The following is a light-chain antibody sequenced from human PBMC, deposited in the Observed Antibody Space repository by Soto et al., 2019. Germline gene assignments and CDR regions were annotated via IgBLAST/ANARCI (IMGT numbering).Light chain of an antibody. Sequence: EIVLTQSPATLSLSPGERATLSCGASQSVSNNYLAWYQQKPGLAPRLLICDASSRATGIPDRFSGSGSGTDFTLTISRLEPEDFAVYYCQQYGSSPPTTFGQGTKVEIK. CDR3: QQYGSSPPTT. V-gene: IGKV3D-20*01. J-gene: IGKJ1*01. CDR2: DAS. CDR1: QSVSNNY.